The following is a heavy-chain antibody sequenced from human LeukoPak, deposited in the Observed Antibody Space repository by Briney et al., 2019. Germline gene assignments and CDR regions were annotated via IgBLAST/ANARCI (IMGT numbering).Heavy chain of an antibody. D-gene: IGHD1-14*01. CDR1: GFTFSNFG. V-gene: IGHV3-30*02. CDR2: IRYDGSNE. CDR3: ARDRGRNSFDY. Sequence: GGSLRLSCAASGFTFSNFGMHWVRQAPGKGLEWVAFIRYDGSNEYYADSVKGRFTISRDNSKNTLYLQMNSLRADDMALYYCARDRGRNSFDYWGQGTLVSVSS. J-gene: IGHJ4*02.